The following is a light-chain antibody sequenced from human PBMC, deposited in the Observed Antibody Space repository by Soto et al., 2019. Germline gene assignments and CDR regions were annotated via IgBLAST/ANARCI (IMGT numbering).Light chain of an antibody. CDR2: DTT. CDR3: QSYDRSLRASV. V-gene: IGLV1-40*01. Sequence: QSVLTQPPSVSGAPGQRVTISCTGSTSNIGAGYTVHWYQQLPGTAPKLLIYDTTYRPSGVPDGFSGSESGTSASLAITGLQPEDEANYHCQSYDRSLRASVFGGGTKLTVL. J-gene: IGLJ3*02. CDR1: TSNIGAGYT.